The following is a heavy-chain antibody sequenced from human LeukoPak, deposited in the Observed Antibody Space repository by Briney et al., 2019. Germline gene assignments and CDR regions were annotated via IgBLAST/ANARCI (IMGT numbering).Heavy chain of an antibody. CDR3: AKVGVYWTGSPYYDFWSGYYAGY. J-gene: IGHJ4*02. D-gene: IGHD3-3*01. Sequence: GGSLRLSCAASGFTFSSYAMSWVRQAPGKGLEWVSAISGSGGSTYYADSVKGRFTISRDNSKNTLYLQMNSLRAEDTAVYYCAKVGVYWTGSPYYDFWSGYYAGYWGQGTLVTVSS. V-gene: IGHV3-23*01. CDR1: GFTFSSYA. CDR2: ISGSGGST.